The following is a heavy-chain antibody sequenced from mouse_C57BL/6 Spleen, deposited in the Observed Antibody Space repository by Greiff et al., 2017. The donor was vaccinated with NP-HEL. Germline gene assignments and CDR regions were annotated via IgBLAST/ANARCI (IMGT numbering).Heavy chain of an antibody. J-gene: IGHJ2*01. D-gene: IGHD2-4*01. CDR2: IYPGSGST. V-gene: IGHV1-55*01. CDR3: ARGKIYYDYDEGADY. CDR1: GYTFTSYW. Sequence: VQLQQPGAELVKPGASVKMSCKASGYTFTSYWITWVKQRPGQGLAWIGDIYPGSGSTNYNEKFKSKATLTVDTSSSTAYMQLSSLTSEDSAVYYCARGKIYYDYDEGADYWGQGTTLTVSS.